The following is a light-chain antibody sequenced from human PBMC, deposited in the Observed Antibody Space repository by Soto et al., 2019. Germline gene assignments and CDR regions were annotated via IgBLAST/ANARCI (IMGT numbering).Light chain of an antibody. CDR1: QSVSSTY. Sequence: EIVLTQSPGTLSLYPGERATLSCRASQSVSSTYLAWYQHKPGQAPRLLIYGASSRATGIPDRFSGSGSGTDFTLTISRLEPEDFAVYYCQQYCSSPYNFGQGTKLEIK. J-gene: IGKJ2*01. CDR3: QQYCSSPYN. CDR2: GAS. V-gene: IGKV3-20*01.